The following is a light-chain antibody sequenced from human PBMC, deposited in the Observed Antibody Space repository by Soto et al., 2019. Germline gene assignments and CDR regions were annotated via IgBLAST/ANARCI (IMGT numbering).Light chain of an antibody. CDR2: GAS. CDR1: QSVSSN. CDR3: QQYNNWPPIT. Sequence: EIVMTQSPATLSVSPGERATLSCRASQSVSSNFAWYQQKPGQAPRLLIYGASIRATGISARFSGSGSGTEFTLTIRSLQSEDFAVYYCQQYNNWPPITFGQGTRLEIK. J-gene: IGKJ5*01. V-gene: IGKV3D-15*01.